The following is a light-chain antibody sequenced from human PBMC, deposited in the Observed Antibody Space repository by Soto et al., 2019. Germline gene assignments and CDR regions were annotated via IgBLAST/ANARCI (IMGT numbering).Light chain of an antibody. CDR1: QSISSY. J-gene: IGKJ2*01. CDR3: QQSYSTPPT. Sequence: DIQMTQSPSSLSASVGDRVTITCRASQSISSYLNWYQQKPGKAPKLLIYAASNLQSGVPSRFSGSGSGTDFTLTISSLQPEDFATDDCQQSYSTPPTFGQGTKLEIK. V-gene: IGKV1-39*01. CDR2: AAS.